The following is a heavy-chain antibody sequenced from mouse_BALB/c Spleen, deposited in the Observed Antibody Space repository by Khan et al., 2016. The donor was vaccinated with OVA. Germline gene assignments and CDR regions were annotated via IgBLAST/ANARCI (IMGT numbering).Heavy chain of an antibody. Sequence: VRLQQSGAELVKPGASVKLSCTASGFNIKDTYIHWVKQRPEQGLEWIGRITPANGNTEYDPKFQGKATMRAATSSNTAYLQLSSLTSEDAAVSYVVRPTYGPRNFDVWGAGTTVTVFS. CDR2: ITPANGNT. J-gene: IGHJ1*01. D-gene: IGHD1-1*02. CDR1: GFNIKDTY. V-gene: IGHV14-3*02. CDR3: VRPTYGPRNFDV.